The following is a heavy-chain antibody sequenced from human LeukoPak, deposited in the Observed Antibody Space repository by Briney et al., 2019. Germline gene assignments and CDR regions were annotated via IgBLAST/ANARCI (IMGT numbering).Heavy chain of an antibody. V-gene: IGHV1-2*02. CDR2: INPNSGGT. D-gene: IGHD3-9*01. Sequence: ASVKVSCKASGYTFTGYYMHWVRQAPGQGLEWMGWINPNSGGTNYAQKFQGRVTMTRDTSISTAYMELSRRRSDDTAVYYCARSYYDILTGYWIGYYYYYGMDVWGQGTTVTVSS. J-gene: IGHJ6*02. CDR1: GYTFTGYY. CDR3: ARSYYDILTGYWIGYYYYYGMDV.